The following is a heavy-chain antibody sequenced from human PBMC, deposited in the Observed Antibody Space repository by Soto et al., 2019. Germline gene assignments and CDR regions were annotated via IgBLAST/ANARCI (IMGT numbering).Heavy chain of an antibody. CDR1: GFTFSSYG. J-gene: IGHJ6*02. D-gene: IGHD4-17*01. CDR2: ISYDGSNK. Sequence: PGGSLRLSCAASGFTFSSYGMHWVRQAPGKGLEWVAVISYDGSNKYYADSVKGRFTISRDNSKNTLYLQMNSLRAEDTAVYYCAKTGRAYGEPPHEERMDVWGQGTTVTVSS. CDR3: AKTGRAYGEPPHEERMDV. V-gene: IGHV3-30*18.